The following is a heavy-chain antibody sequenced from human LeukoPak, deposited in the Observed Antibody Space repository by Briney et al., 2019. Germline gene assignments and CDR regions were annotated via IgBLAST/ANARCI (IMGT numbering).Heavy chain of an antibody. Sequence: PGGSLRLSCAASGFTFNNYAMGWVRQAPGKGLEWVSTISGGGGNAYYADSVKGRFTISRDNSKQTLYVQMNSLRDEDTAVYYCAREGGFSARNGMDVSGQGTTVTVSS. D-gene: IGHD5-12*01. CDR3: AREGGFSARNGMDV. CDR2: ISGGGGNA. J-gene: IGHJ6*02. CDR1: GFTFNNYA. V-gene: IGHV3-23*01.